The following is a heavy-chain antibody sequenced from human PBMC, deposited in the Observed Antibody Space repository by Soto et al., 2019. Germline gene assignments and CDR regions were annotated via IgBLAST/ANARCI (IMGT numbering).Heavy chain of an antibody. Sequence: GGSLRLSCAASGFTFDDYAMHWVRQAPGKGLEWVSGISWNSGSIGYADSVKGRFTISRDNAKNSLYLQMNSLRAEDTALYYCAKDMAHDYYGSGSYWVSFDYWGQGTLVTVSS. CDR3: AKDMAHDYYGSGSYWVSFDY. D-gene: IGHD3-10*01. CDR1: GFTFDDYA. J-gene: IGHJ4*02. CDR2: ISWNSGSI. V-gene: IGHV3-9*01.